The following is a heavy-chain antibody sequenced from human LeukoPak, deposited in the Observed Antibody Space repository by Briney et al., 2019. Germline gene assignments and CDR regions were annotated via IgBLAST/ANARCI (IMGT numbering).Heavy chain of an antibody. J-gene: IGHJ4*02. CDR1: GFTFSSFE. CDR3: AKVRVGATTYYFDY. V-gene: IGHV3-23*01. CDR2: ISGSGGST. Sequence: GGSLRLSCTASGFTFSSFEMNWVRQAPGKGLEWVSAISGSGGSTYYADSVKGRFTISRDNSKNTLYLQMNSLRAEDTAVYYCAKVRVGATTYYFDYWGQGTLVTVSS. D-gene: IGHD1-26*01.